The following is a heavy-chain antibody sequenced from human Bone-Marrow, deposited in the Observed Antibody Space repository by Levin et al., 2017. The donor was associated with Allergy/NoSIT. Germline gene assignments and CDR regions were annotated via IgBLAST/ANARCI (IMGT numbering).Heavy chain of an antibody. Sequence: KASETLSLTCTVSGYSIDRGEHYWSWIRQRPGKALEWIGFVSYSGTTNHIPSLSGRVSLSVDTSKNQFFLSLYSVTAADTAVYYCVRDSETSPWSWSDFWGQGTQVTVSS. CDR1: GYSIDRGEHY. V-gene: IGHV4-31*03. CDR3: VRDSETSPWSWSDF. J-gene: IGHJ4*02. D-gene: IGHD2-8*02. CDR2: VSYSGTT.